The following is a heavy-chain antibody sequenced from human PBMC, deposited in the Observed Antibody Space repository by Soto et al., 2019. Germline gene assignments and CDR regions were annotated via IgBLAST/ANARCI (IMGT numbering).Heavy chain of an antibody. D-gene: IGHD2-15*01. CDR1: GGSFSGYY. J-gene: IGHJ4*02. V-gene: IGHV4-34*01. CDR2: INHSGST. Sequence: PSETLSLTCAVYGGSFSGYYWSWIRQPPGKGLEWIGEINHSGSTNYNPSLKSRVTISVDTSKNQFSLKLSSVTAADTAVYYCATMGTPATGIYFFDFWGQGSLVTVSS. CDR3: ATMGTPATGIYFFDF.